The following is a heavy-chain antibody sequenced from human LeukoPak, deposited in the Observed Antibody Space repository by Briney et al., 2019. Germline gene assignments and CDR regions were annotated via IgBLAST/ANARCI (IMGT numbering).Heavy chain of an antibody. J-gene: IGHJ4*02. Sequence: GRSLRLSCAASGLTFDDHAMHWVRQTPGKGLEWVSGISWNGGSIDYADSVRGRFTISRDNAKNSLYLQMSSLRAEDTALYYCAKDIGVARTWAFDYWGQGTLVTASS. CDR1: GLTFDDHA. V-gene: IGHV3-9*01. D-gene: IGHD5-12*01. CDR2: ISWNGGSI. CDR3: AKDIGVARTWAFDY.